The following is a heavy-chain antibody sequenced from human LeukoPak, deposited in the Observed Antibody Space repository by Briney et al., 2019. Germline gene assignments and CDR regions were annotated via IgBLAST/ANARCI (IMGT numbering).Heavy chain of an antibody. D-gene: IGHD6-13*01. Sequence: GSLRLSCAASGFTFSSYWMHWVRQAPGKGLVWVSRINSDGSSTSYADSVKGRFTISRDNAKNTLYLQMNSLRGEDTAVYYCAKSVAAAGTSSAFDYWGQGTLVTVSS. CDR2: INSDGSST. J-gene: IGHJ4*02. CDR1: GFTFSSYW. CDR3: AKSVAAAGTSSAFDY. V-gene: IGHV3-74*01.